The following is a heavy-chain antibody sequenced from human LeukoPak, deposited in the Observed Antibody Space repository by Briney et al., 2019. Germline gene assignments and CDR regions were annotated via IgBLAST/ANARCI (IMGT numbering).Heavy chain of an antibody. Sequence: SETLSLTCTVSGGSVSSGGYSWSWIRQPPGKGLEWIGYIYHSGSTYYNPSLKSRVTISVDRSKNQFSLKLSSVTAADTAVYYCAREVDYYDSSGYYYVWFDPWGQGTLVTVSS. V-gene: IGHV4-30-2*01. J-gene: IGHJ5*02. CDR1: GGSVSSGGYS. D-gene: IGHD3-22*01. CDR3: AREVDYYDSSGYYYVWFDP. CDR2: IYHSGST.